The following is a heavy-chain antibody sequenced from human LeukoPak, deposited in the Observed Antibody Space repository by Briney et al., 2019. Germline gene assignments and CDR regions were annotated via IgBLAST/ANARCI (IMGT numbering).Heavy chain of an antibody. CDR1: SDSIFTSNW. CDR3: ARSPTKRVPEDY. CDR2: IFHSGST. V-gene: IGHV4-4*02. D-gene: IGHD2-2*01. Sequence: PSGTLSLTCTVSSDSIFTSNWWSWVRQPPGKGLEWIGQIFHSGSTSYSPSLKSRVTISMDESKNQISLRLTSVTAADTAVYYCARSPTKRVPEDYWGQGTLVTVSS. J-gene: IGHJ4*02.